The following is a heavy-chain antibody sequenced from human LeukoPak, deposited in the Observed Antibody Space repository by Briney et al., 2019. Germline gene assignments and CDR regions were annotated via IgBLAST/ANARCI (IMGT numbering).Heavy chain of an antibody. Sequence: GGSLRLSCAASGFTFSTYAMSWVRQAPGKGLVWVSSISSSGEFTYYVDSVKGRFTISRNNSKNTLYLQMSSLRAENTAVYYCARVERLYSYGLQGGDYFDYWGQGTLVTVSS. D-gene: IGHD5-18*01. CDR1: GFTFSTYA. CDR2: ISSSGEFT. CDR3: ARVERLYSYGLQGGDYFDY. J-gene: IGHJ4*02. V-gene: IGHV3-23*01.